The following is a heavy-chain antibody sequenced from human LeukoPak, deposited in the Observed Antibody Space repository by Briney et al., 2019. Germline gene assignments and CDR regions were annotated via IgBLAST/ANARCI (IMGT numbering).Heavy chain of an antibody. J-gene: IGHJ4*02. Sequence: PGGSLRLSCAASGFTFSSYGMHWVRQAPGKGLEWVAVIWYDGSSKYYADSVKGRFTISRDNSKNTLYLQMNSLRAEDTAVYYCARDGGLYSSSWFDYWGQGTLVTVSS. CDR3: ARDGGLYSSSWFDY. V-gene: IGHV3-33*01. CDR2: IWYDGSSK. CDR1: GFTFSSYG. D-gene: IGHD6-13*01.